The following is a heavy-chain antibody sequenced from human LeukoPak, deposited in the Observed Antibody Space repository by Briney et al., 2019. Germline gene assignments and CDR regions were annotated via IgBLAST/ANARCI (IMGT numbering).Heavy chain of an antibody. V-gene: IGHV4-34*01. D-gene: IGHD2-2*01. CDR1: GGSFSGYY. CDR2: INHSGST. Sequence: SETLSLTCDVYGGSFSGYYWSWIRQPPGKGLEWIGEINHSGSTNYNPSLKSRVTISVDTSKNQFSLKLSSVTAADTAVYYCARGPLGYCSSTSCLKYNWFDPWGQGTLVTVSS. J-gene: IGHJ5*02. CDR3: ARGPLGYCSSTSCLKYNWFDP.